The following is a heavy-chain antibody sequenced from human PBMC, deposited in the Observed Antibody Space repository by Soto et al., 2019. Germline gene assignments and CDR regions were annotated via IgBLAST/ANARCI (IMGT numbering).Heavy chain of an antibody. J-gene: IGHJ4*02. CDR2: VYYTGST. CDR3: ARANWYSEY. CDR1: GGSINNHY. V-gene: IGHV4-59*11. D-gene: IGHD7-27*01. Sequence: QVHLQESGSGLVKPSETLSLTCSVSGGSINNHYWSWIRQPPGKGLEWIGYVYYTGSTNYNPSLTSRVTMSVATSKNQFSLNLTSLTAADTAIYYCARANWYSEYWGQGTLVTVSS.